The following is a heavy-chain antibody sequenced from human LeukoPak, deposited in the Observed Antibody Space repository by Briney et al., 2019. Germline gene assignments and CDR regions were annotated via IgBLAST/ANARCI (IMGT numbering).Heavy chain of an antibody. Sequence: SETLSLTCTVSGGSMSPYHWGWIRQPPGKGLEWTGYIYYSGSTNYNPSLKSRVTISVDTSKNQFSLKLSSVTAADTAVYYCARAPPSSSGWYTDFDYWGQGTLVAVSS. CDR3: ARAPPSSSGWYTDFDY. CDR2: IYYSGST. CDR1: GGSMSPYH. D-gene: IGHD6-19*01. V-gene: IGHV4-59*01. J-gene: IGHJ4*02.